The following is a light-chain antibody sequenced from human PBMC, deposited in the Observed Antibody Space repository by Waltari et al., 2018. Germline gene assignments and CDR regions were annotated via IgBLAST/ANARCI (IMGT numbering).Light chain of an antibody. J-gene: IGKJ3*01. CDR3: QKYSSSPPFT. Sequence: VILTQSPATLSLSPGERATLSCRASQSVSSYSAWYQQKPGQAPRLLIYGASSRATGIPDRFSGSGSGTEFTLTISSLEPEDFAVYYCQKYSSSPPFTFGPGTKLDIK. CDR2: GAS. CDR1: QSVSSY. V-gene: IGKV3-20*01.